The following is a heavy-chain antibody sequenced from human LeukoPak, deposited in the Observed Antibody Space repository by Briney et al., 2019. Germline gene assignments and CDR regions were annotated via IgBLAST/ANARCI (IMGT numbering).Heavy chain of an antibody. CDR1: GGSLSSSSYY. V-gene: IGHV4-39*01. CDR3: ASGTHSTEFDP. D-gene: IGHD3-10*01. Sequence: PSETLSLICTVSGGSLSSSSYYWGWIRQPPGKGLEWIGSSYYSGSTYYNPSLKSRVTISVDTSKNQFSLKLSSVTAADTAEYYCASGTHSTEFDPWGQGTLVTVSS. CDR2: SYYSGST. J-gene: IGHJ5*02.